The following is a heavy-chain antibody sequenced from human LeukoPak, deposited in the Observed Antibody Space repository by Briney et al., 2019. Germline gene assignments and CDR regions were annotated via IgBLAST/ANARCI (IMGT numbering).Heavy chain of an antibody. D-gene: IGHD2/OR15-2a*01. CDR1: GFTFSSYA. CDR3: AKFFSPYYYGMDV. J-gene: IGHJ6*02. CDR2: ISGSGEST. Sequence: GGSLRLSCAASGFTFSSYAMSWVRQAPGKGLEWVSAISGSGESTYSADSVKGRFTISRDNSKNTLYLQMSSLRAEDTALYYCAKFFSPYYYGMDVWGQGTTVTVSS. V-gene: IGHV3-23*01.